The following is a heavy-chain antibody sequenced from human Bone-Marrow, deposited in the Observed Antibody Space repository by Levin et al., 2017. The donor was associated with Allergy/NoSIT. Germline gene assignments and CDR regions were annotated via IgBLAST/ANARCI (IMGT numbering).Heavy chain of an antibody. V-gene: IGHV3-15*01. CDR2: IKSKTDGGTT. J-gene: IGHJ4*02. CDR3: TTDHTVRLAYCGGDCYNYFDY. Sequence: GESLKISCAASGFTFSNAWMSWVRQAPGKGLEWVGRIKSKTDGGTTDYAAPVKGRFTISRDDSKNTLYLQMNSLKTEDTAVYYCTTDHTVRLAYCGGDCYNYFDYWGQGTLVTVSS. CDR1: GFTFSNAW. D-gene: IGHD2-21*02.